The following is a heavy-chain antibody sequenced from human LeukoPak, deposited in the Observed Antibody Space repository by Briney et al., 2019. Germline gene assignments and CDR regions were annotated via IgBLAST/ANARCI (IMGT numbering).Heavy chain of an antibody. CDR3: ARYVVSRSITIFGVVINYYGMDV. Sequence: SETLSLTCTVSGGSISSSSYYWGWIRQPPGKGLEWIGSIYYSGSTYYNPSLKSRVTISVDTSKNQFSLKLSSVTAADTAVYYCARYVVSRSITIFGVVINYYGMDVWGQGTTVTVSS. CDR1: GGSISSSSYY. J-gene: IGHJ6*02. CDR2: IYYSGST. V-gene: IGHV4-39*01. D-gene: IGHD3-3*01.